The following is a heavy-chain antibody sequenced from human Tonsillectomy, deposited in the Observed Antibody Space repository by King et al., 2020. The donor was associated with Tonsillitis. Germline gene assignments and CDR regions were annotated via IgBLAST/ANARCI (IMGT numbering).Heavy chain of an antibody. CDR3: ARRDGTLDYYYYGMDV. V-gene: IGHV3-30-3*01. Sequence: VQLVESGGGVVQPGRSLRLSCAASGFTFSTYAMHWFRPALGKGLEWVAVISFGGSNKEYAVYVKGRFTISRDNSKNTLYLQMNSLRAVDTALYYCARRDGTLDYYYYGMDVWGQGTTVTVSS. D-gene: IGHD1-1*01. J-gene: IGHJ6*02. CDR1: GFTFSTYA. CDR2: ISFGGSNK.